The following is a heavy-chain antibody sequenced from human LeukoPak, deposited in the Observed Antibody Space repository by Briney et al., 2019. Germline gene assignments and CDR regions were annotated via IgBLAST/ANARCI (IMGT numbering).Heavy chain of an antibody. J-gene: IGHJ4*02. CDR3: AKNFYGDYNFFFDY. CDR1: GLTFSSYA. CDR2: ISGSGGTT. Sequence: GGALRLSCAASGLTFSSYALAWVRQAPGKGLEWVSAISGSGGTTYYADSVKGHFSISRDNSKNTLYLQMNSLRAEDTAVYYCAKNFYGDYNFFFDYWGQGTLVTVSS. V-gene: IGHV3-23*01. D-gene: IGHD4-17*01.